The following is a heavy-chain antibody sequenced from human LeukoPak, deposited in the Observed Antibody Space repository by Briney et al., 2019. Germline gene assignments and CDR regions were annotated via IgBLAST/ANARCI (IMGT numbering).Heavy chain of an antibody. CDR1: GDSIGCSNCY. V-gene: IGHV4-39*01. CDR2: IYYSGDT. D-gene: IGHD1-26*01. Sequence: SETLSLTCTVSGDSIGCSNCYWGWVRQPPGTGLEWIGSIYYSGDTHYNPSLKSRVTISVDPSKNQFSLKLSAVTAADTAVYYCARRYSGRYYNDWGQGTLVTVSS. J-gene: IGHJ4*02. CDR3: ARRYSGRYYND.